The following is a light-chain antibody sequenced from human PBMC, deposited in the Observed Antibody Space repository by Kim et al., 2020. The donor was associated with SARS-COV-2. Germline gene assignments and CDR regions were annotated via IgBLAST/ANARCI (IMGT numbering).Light chain of an antibody. CDR3: QQYHNLPLT. CDR2: DAS. V-gene: IGKV1-33*01. Sequence: DIQMTQSPSSLSAFVGDRVTITCQATQDITKSLNWFQQRPGKAPKLLIYDASELETGVPSGFSGSGSGTHFTLTISRLRPEDVATYFCQQYHNLPLTFGGGTKVEI. CDR1: QDITKS. J-gene: IGKJ4*01.